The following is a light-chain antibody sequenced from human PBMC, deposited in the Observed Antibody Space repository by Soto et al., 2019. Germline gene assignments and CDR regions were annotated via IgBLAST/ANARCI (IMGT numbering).Light chain of an antibody. CDR1: QDIRGA. V-gene: IGKV1-13*02. J-gene: IGKJ5*01. Sequence: AIQLNQSPSSLSASVGDRVTITCRASQDIRGALAWYQQKPGKAPKMLIYDVSTLESGVPLRFSGSSSGTDFTLTISSLQPVDFATYYCQQFNSYPITFGQGPRLEIK. CDR2: DVS. CDR3: QQFNSYPIT.